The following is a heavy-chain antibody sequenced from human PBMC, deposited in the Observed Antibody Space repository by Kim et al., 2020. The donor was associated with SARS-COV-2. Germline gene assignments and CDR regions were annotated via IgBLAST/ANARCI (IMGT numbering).Heavy chain of an antibody. Sequence: KGRFHISRDNSKKTLYLQMNNLRAEDTAVYYCAKERRKYCSGGSCHLEYWGQGTLVTVSS. V-gene: IGHV3-33*06. D-gene: IGHD2-15*01. CDR3: AKERRKYCSGGSCHLEY. J-gene: IGHJ4*02.